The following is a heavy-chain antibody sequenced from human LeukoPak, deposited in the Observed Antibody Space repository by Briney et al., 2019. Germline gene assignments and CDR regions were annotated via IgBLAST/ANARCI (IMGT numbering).Heavy chain of an antibody. V-gene: IGHV4-39*07. CDR3: AREVGQLWFAY. CDR1: GDSISSSSYY. Sequence: PSETLSLTCTVSGDSISSSSYYWGWIRQPPGKGLEWIGSIYYSGSTYYNPSLKSRVTISVDTSKNQFSLKLSSVTAADTAVYYCAREVGQLWFAYWGQGTLVTVSS. J-gene: IGHJ4*02. D-gene: IGHD5-18*01. CDR2: IYYSGST.